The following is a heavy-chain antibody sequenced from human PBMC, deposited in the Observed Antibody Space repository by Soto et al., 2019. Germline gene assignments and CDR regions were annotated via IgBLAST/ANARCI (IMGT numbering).Heavy chain of an antibody. Sequence: SQTLSLTCDISGDSVSSNSAAWNGIRQTPSRGLEWLGRTYYKSKWYYDYAVSVKSRIIVNPDTSKNQFSLHLNSVTPEDTAVYYCARGSWEDVSRHYYMDGWGKGNTVTVS. D-gene: IGHD2-2*01. V-gene: IGHV6-1*01. J-gene: IGHJ6*03. CDR1: GDSVSSNSAA. CDR2: TYYKSKWYY. CDR3: ARGSWEDVSRHYYMDG.